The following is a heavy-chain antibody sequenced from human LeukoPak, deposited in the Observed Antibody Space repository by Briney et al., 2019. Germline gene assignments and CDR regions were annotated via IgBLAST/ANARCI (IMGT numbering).Heavy chain of an antibody. J-gene: IGHJ4*02. CDR2: IIPIFGTA. CDR1: GGTFSSYA. V-gene: IGHV1-69*13. Sequence: ASAKVSCKASGGTFSSYAISWVRQAPGQGLEWMGGIIPIFGTANYAQKFQGRVTITADESTSTAYMELSSLRSEDTAVYYCATVPYCGGDCYSRRDFDYWGQGTLVTGSS. D-gene: IGHD2-21*02. CDR3: ATVPYCGGDCYSRRDFDY.